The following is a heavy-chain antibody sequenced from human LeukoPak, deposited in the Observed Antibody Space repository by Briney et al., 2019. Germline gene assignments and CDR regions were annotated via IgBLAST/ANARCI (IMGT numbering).Heavy chain of an antibody. Sequence: PSETLSLTCAVYGWSFSGYYWSWIRQPPGTGLEWIGEINDSVSTNYYPSLKSQSTISADTSKTQFSLKLSSVAAADTAVDYCARGSKLTRGRYRYTGYYHYYYMDVWGKRTTVTVSS. J-gene: IGHJ6*03. CDR1: GWSFSGYY. CDR3: ARGSKLTRGRYRYTGYYHYYYMDV. V-gene: IGHV4-34*01. D-gene: IGHD3-16*02. CDR2: INDSVST.